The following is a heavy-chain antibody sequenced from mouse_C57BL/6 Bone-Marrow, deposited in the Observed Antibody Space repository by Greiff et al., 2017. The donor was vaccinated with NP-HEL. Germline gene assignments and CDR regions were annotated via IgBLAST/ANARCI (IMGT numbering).Heavy chain of an antibody. D-gene: IGHD2-4*01. V-gene: IGHV1-19*01. J-gene: IGHJ3*01. CDR1: GYTFTDYY. CDR2: INPYNGGT. Sequence: VQLKQSGPVLVKPGASVKMSCKASGYTFTDYYMNWVKQSHGKSLEWIGVINPYNGGTSYNQKFKGKATLTVDKSSSTAYMELNSLTSEDSAVYYCARRYDYDGWFAYWGQGTLVTVSA. CDR3: ARRYDYDGWFAY.